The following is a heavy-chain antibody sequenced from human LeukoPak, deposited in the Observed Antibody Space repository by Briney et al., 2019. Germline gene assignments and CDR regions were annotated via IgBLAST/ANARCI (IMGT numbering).Heavy chain of an antibody. V-gene: IGHV3-7*01. J-gene: IGHJ4*02. CDR1: GFTFSDYY. CDR2: IKQDGSEK. CDR3: ASNREEMATINFDY. Sequence: GGSLRLSCAASGFTFSDYYMSWIRQAPGKGLEWVANIKQDGSEKYYVDSVKGRFTISRDNAKNSLYLQMNSLRAEDTAVYYCASNREEMATINFDYWGQGTLVTVST. D-gene: IGHD5-24*01.